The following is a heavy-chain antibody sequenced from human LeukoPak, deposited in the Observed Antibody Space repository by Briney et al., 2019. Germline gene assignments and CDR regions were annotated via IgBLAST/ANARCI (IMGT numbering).Heavy chain of an antibody. D-gene: IGHD3-3*01. Sequence: ASVKVSCKASGYTFTVYYMHWVRQAPGQGLEWMGWINPNSGGTNYAQKFQGRVTMTRDTSISTAYMELSRLRSDDTAVYYCARHFRIFGIPDYYGMDVWGQGTTVTVSS. CDR2: INPNSGGT. CDR1: GYTFTVYY. CDR3: ARHFRIFGIPDYYGMDV. J-gene: IGHJ6*02. V-gene: IGHV1-2*02.